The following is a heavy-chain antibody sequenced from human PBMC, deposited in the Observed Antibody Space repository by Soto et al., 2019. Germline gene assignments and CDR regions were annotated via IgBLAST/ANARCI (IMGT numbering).Heavy chain of an antibody. D-gene: IGHD3-3*01. V-gene: IGHV3-30*18. CDR3: AKDRGKYYDFWSGYY. Sequence: PGGSLRLSCAASGFTFSSYGMHWVRQAPGKGLEWVAVISYDGSNKYYADSVKGRFTISRDNSKNTLYLQMNSLRAEDTAVYYCAKDRGKYYDFWSGYYWGQGTLVTVS. CDR1: GFTFSSYG. J-gene: IGHJ4*02. CDR2: ISYDGSNK.